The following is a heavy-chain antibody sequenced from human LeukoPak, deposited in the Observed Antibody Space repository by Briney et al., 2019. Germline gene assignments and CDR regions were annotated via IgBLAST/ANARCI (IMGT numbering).Heavy chain of an antibody. V-gene: IGHV1-18*01. CDR1: GYTFTSYG. Sequence: ASVKVSCKASGYTFTSYGIRWVRQAPGQGLEWMGWISAYNGNTNYAQKLQGRVTMTTDTSTSTAYMELRSLRSDDTAVYYCARDGPEYCSGGSCYSDVGRYYGMAVWGQGTTVTVSS. CDR3: ARDGPEYCSGGSCYSDVGRYYGMAV. CDR2: ISAYNGNT. D-gene: IGHD2-15*01. J-gene: IGHJ6*02.